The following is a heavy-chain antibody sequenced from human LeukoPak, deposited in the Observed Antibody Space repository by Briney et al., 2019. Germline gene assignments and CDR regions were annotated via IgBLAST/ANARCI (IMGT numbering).Heavy chain of an antibody. Sequence: SETLSLTCTVSGGSISSGDYYWSWIRQPPGKGLGWIWYIYYNGNTNHNPSLKGRVTISVATSKNQFSLKLRSVAAADTAVYYCARGNRNYGSSMDGWGKATTVTVSA. V-gene: IGHV4-61*08. CDR3: ARGNRNYGSSMDG. CDR1: GGSISSGDYY. J-gene: IGHJ6*04. D-gene: IGHD1-7*01. CDR2: IYYNGNT.